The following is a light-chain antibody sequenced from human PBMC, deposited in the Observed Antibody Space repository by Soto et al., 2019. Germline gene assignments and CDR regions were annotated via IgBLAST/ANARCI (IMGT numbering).Light chain of an antibody. CDR2: AAS. V-gene: IGKV1-5*01. CDR1: ENIFKF. CDR3: HHYNTPSIT. J-gene: IGKJ4*01. Sequence: DIQLIQSPATLSASVGDRITITCRASENIFKFLAWSQQRSGSAPNLLIYAASDLESGVPSRFSGSGSGTEFTLTIANLQPEDFSTYYCHHYNTPSITFGGGTKVDVK.